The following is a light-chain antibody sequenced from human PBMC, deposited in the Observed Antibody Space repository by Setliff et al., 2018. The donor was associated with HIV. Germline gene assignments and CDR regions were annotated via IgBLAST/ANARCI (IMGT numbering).Light chain of an antibody. V-gene: IGLV2-14*01. J-gene: IGLJ1*01. CDR1: SDDVGGSNY. Sequence: QSVLTQPASMSGSPGQSITISCTGSSDDVGGSNYVSWYQQHPGKAPKLIIYEVTVRPSGVSSRFSGSKSGNTASLTLSGLQTEDEADYYCSSYTTTSTLRVFGAGTKVTVL. CDR2: EVT. CDR3: SSYTTTSTLRV.